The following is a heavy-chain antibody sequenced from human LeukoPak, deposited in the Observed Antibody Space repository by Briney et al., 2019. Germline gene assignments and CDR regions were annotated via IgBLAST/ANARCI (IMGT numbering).Heavy chain of an antibody. CDR1: GFSFNNYA. J-gene: IGHJ4*02. V-gene: IGHV3-23*01. Sequence: GGSLRLSCVASGFSFNNYAMNWVRQAPGKGLEWVSAISGSGGSTYYADSVKGRFTISRDNSKNTLYLQMNSLRAEDTAVYYCSKGRWYSLPLGIDYWGQGTLVTASS. D-gene: IGHD2-15*01. CDR3: SKGRWYSLPLGIDY. CDR2: ISGSGGST.